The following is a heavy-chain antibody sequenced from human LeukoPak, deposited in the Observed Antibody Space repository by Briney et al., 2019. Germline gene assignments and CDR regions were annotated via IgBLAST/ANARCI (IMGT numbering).Heavy chain of an antibody. Sequence: LWASVKVSCKASGGTFSSYAISWVRQAPGQGLEWMGGIIPIFGTANYAQKFQGRVTITADKSTSTAYMELSSLRSDDTAVYYCARTPIVGAIYSLYWGQGTLVTVSS. CDR3: ARTPIVGAIYSLY. CDR1: GGTFSSYA. V-gene: IGHV1-69*06. D-gene: IGHD1-26*01. J-gene: IGHJ4*02. CDR2: IIPIFGTA.